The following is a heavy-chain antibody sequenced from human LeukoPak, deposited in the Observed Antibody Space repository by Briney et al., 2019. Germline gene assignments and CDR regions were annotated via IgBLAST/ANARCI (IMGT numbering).Heavy chain of an antibody. V-gene: IGHV3-23*01. CDR2: ISGSGGST. J-gene: IGHJ4*02. Sequence: PGGSLRLSCAASGFTFSSYAMSWVRQAPGKGLEWVSAISGSGGSTYYADSVKGRFTISRDNSKNTLYLQMNSLRAEDTAVYYCARVYFDSSGYPTTDYFDYWGQGTLVTVSS. D-gene: IGHD3-22*01. CDR1: GFTFSSYA. CDR3: ARVYFDSSGYPTTDYFDY.